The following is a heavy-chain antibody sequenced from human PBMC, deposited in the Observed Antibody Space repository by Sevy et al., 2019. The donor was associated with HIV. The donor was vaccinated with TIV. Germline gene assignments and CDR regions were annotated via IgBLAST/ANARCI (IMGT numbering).Heavy chain of an antibody. Sequence: GGSLRLSCAASGFDFNHHWMSWVRQAPQKGLEWVANIKQDGSETYYVYPLEGRFTISRDNAKNSLSLQINDLRAEDTAVYYCARLPTGLQSFNYLLSTYFDSWGQGTLVTVSS. V-gene: IGHV3-7*01. CDR1: GFDFNHHW. D-gene: IGHD3-9*01. CDR2: IKQDGSET. J-gene: IGHJ4*02. CDR3: ARLPTGLQSFNYLLSTYFDS.